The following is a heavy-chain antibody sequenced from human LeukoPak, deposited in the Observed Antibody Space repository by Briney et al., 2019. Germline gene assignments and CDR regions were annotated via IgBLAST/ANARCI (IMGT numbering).Heavy chain of an antibody. CDR3: AREESIAASLDY. D-gene: IGHD6-6*01. CDR2: ISAYNGNT. V-gene: IGHV1-18*01. Sequence: ASVKVSCTASGYTFTSYGISWVRQAPGQGLEWMGWISAYNGNTNYAQKLQGRVTMTTDTSTSPAYMELRSLRSDDTAVYYCAREESIAASLDYWGQGTLVTVSS. J-gene: IGHJ4*02. CDR1: GYTFTSYG.